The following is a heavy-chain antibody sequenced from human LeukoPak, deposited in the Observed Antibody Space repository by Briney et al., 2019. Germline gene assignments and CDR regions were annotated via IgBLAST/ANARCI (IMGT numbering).Heavy chain of an antibody. D-gene: IGHD6-13*01. J-gene: IGHJ4*02. CDR1: GFTFSSYG. V-gene: IGHV3-30*18. Sequence: GRSLRLSCAASGFTFSSYGMHWVRQAPGKGLEWVAVISYDGSNKYYADSVKGRFTISRDNSKNTLYLQMNSLRAEDTAVYYCAKGPFPIAAAATIPFDYWGQGTLVTVSS. CDR3: AKGPFPIAAAATIPFDY. CDR2: ISYDGSNK.